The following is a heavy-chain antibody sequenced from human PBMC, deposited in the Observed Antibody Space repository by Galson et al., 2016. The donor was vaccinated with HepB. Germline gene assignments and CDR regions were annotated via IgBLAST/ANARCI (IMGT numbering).Heavy chain of an antibody. J-gene: IGHJ6*02. D-gene: IGHD3-22*01. CDR3: ARRGQVVVGHYVVDV. V-gene: IGHV3-9*01. CDR1: GFTFGDYA. CDR2: ITWNSGRI. Sequence: SLRLSCAASGFTFGDYAMQWVRQAPGKGLEWVSGITWNSGRIGYADSVKGRFTISRDNAKNSLYLQMNSLRAEDTALYYCARRGQVVVGHYVVDVWGQGTTVTVSS.